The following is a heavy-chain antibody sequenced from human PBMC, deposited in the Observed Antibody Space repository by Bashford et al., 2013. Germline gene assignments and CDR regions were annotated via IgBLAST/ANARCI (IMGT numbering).Heavy chain of an antibody. D-gene: IGHD1-26*01. CDR3: ATSRVGPIHY. CDR2: IYPGDSDT. J-gene: IGHJ4*02. Sequence: WVRQMPGKGLEWMGIIYPGDSDTRYSPSFQGQVTISADKSISTAYLQWSSLKASDTAMYYCATSRVGPIHYWGQGTLVTVSS. V-gene: IGHV5-51*01.